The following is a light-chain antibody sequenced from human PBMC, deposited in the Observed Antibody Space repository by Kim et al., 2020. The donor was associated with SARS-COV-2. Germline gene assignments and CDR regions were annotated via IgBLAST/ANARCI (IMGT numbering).Light chain of an antibody. CDR2: GKN. J-gene: IGLJ2*01. CDR3: NSRDSNDNVV. CDR1: SLRSYY. Sequence: SSELTQDPAVSVALGQTVRITCQGDSLRSYYATWYQQKPGQAPIVVIYGKNNRPSGIPDRFSGSNSGNTASLTITGTQAGDEAEYYCNSRDSNDNVVFGG. V-gene: IGLV3-19*01.